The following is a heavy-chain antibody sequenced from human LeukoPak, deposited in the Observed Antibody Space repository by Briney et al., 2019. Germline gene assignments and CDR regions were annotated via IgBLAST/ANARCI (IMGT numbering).Heavy chain of an antibody. V-gene: IGHV3-23*01. CDR3: AKGIAAAEYFDY. CDR2: ISGSGGST. J-gene: IGHJ4*02. D-gene: IGHD6-13*01. Sequence: GGSLRLSCAASGFTFSSYAMSWVRQAPGKGLEWVSTISGSGGSTYYADSVKGRFTISRDNSKNTLYLQMNSLRAEDTAVYYCAKGIAAAEYFDYWGQGTLVTVSS. CDR1: GFTFSSYA.